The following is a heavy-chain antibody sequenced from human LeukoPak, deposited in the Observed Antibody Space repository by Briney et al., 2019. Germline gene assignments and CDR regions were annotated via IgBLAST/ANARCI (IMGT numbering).Heavy chain of an antibody. CDR3: ARARYCSGGSCYAEY. J-gene: IGHJ4*02. Sequence: GESLKISCKASGYSFPTYWIGWVRQMPGKGLEWMGIIYPGDSDTRYSPSFQGQVTISADKSISTACLQWSSLKASDSAMYYCARARYCSGGSCYAEYWGQGTLVTVSS. CDR2: IYPGDSDT. D-gene: IGHD2-15*01. V-gene: IGHV5-51*01. CDR1: GYSFPTYW.